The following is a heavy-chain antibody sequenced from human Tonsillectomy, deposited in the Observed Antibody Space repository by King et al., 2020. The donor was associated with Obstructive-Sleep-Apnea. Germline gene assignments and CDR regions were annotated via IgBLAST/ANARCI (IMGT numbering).Heavy chain of an antibody. J-gene: IGHJ4*02. CDR1: GYTFTGYY. CDR2: INPKSGGT. D-gene: IGHD4-17*01. V-gene: IGHV1-2*02. Sequence: QLVQSGAEVKTPGASVKVSCKASGYTFTGYYLHWVRQAPGQGLEWMGWINPKSGGTNYAQKFQGRVTMTRDTSISIAYMELSRLRSDDTAVYYCARDLGYGDYFFDYWGQGTLVTVSS. CDR3: ARDLGYGDYFFDY.